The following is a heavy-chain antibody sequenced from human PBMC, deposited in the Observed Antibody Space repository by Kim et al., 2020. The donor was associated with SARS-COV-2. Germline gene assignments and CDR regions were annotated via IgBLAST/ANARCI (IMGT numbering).Heavy chain of an antibody. CDR3: ARCPLSMTMVREMVTITLIYVYNMDA. CDR2: ISSSSNTV. CDR1: GFNFNSYS. J-gene: IGHJ6*02. D-gene: IGHD5-18*01. Sequence: GGSLRLSCTVSGFNFNSYSMNWVRQAPGKGLEWVSYISSSSNTVYYAGSVRGRFTISRDNAKNSLFLQMNSLRDEDTAVYYCARCPLSMTMVREMVTITLIYVYNMDAWGQGPTVTVSS. V-gene: IGHV3-48*02.